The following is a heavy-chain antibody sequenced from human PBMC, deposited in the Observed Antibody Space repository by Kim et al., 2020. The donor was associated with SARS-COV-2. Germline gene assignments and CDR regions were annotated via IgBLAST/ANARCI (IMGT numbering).Heavy chain of an antibody. D-gene: IGHD3-3*01. CDR3: ARVITIFGVVRNWFDP. CDR2: INHSGST. V-gene: IGHV4-34*01. J-gene: IGHJ5*02. CDR1: GGSFSGYY. Sequence: SETLSLTCAVYGGSFSGYYWSWIRQPPGKGLEWIGEINHSGSTNYNPSLKSRVTISVDTSKNQFSLKLSSVTAADTAVYYCARVITIFGVVRNWFDPWG.